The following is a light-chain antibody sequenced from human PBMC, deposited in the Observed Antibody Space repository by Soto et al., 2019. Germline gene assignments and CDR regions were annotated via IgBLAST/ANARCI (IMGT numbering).Light chain of an antibody. CDR3: QHYNSYSEA. CDR1: QTISSW. J-gene: IGKJ1*01. Sequence: DIQMTQSPSTLSGSVGDRVTITCRASQTISSWLAWYQQKPGKAPKLLNYKASTLKSGVPSRFSGSGSGTEFTLTISSLQPDDFATYYCQHYNSYSEAFGQGNKVDIK. V-gene: IGKV1-5*03. CDR2: KAS.